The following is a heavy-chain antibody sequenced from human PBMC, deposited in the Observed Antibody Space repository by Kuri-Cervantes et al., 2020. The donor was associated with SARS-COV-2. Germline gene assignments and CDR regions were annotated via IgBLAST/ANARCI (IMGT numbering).Heavy chain of an antibody. CDR2: ISYDGSNK. CDR3: ARVAGEGPIYYYYMDA. V-gene: IGHV3-30-3*01. Sequence: GGSLRLSCAASGFTFSSYAMHWVRQAPGKGLEWVAVISYDGSNKYYADSVKGRFTISRDNSKNTLYLQMNSLRAEDTAVYYCARVAGEGPIYYYYMDAWGKGTTVTVSS. J-gene: IGHJ6*03. D-gene: IGHD2-21*01. CDR1: GFTFSSYA.